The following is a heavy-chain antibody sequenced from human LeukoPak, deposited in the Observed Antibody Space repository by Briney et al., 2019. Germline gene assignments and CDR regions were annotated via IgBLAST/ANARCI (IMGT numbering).Heavy chain of an antibody. D-gene: IGHD3-3*01. J-gene: IGHJ4*02. CDR1: GFTFSSYE. V-gene: IGHV3-48*03. Sequence: GGSLRLSCAASGFTFSSYEMNWVRKAPGTGLEWVSYISSSGSTIYYADSVKGRFTISRDNAKNSLYLQMNSLRAEDTAVYYCARGAPFGVVIGGYFDYWGQGTLVTVSS. CDR3: ARGAPFGVVIGGYFDY. CDR2: ISSSGSTI.